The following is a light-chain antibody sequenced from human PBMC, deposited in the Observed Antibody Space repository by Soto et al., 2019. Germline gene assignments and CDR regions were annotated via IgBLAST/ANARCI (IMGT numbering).Light chain of an antibody. CDR2: YDS. J-gene: IGLJ2*01. Sequence: SYELTQTPSVSVAPGKTARISCGGNNIGSYSVHWYQQKPGQAPVLVIFYDSDRPSGIPERFSGSNSGHTATLTISRVEAGEEADYYCQVWDSSSDLDVVFGGGTKLTVL. CDR1: NIGSYS. V-gene: IGLV3-21*04. CDR3: QVWDSSSDLDVV.